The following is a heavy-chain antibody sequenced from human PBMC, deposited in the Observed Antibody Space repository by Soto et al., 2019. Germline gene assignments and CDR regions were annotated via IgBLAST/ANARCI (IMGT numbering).Heavy chain of an antibody. CDR3: AKQTPWFGELRASYYFDY. CDR1: GFTFSSYA. V-gene: IGHV3-23*01. Sequence: EVQLLESGGGLVQPGGSLRLSCAASGFTFSSYAMSWVRQAPGKGLEWVSAISGSGGSTYYADSVKGRFTISRDNSKNTLYLQMNSLRAEDTAVYYCAKQTPWFGELRASYYFDYWGQGTLVTVSS. D-gene: IGHD3-10*01. J-gene: IGHJ4*02. CDR2: ISGSGGST.